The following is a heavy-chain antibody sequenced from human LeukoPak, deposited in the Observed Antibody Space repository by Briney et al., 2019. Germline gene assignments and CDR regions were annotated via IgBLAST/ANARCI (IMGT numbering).Heavy chain of an antibody. CDR1: GGSFSGYY. CDR2: INHSGST. Sequence: SETLSLTCAVYGGSFSGYYWSWIRQPPGKGLEWIGEINHSGSTNYNPSLKSRVTISVDTSKNQFSLKLSSVTAADTAVYYCASPPNSSSWYYFDYWGQGTLVTVSS. CDR3: ASPPNSSSWYYFDY. V-gene: IGHV4-34*01. D-gene: IGHD6-13*01. J-gene: IGHJ4*02.